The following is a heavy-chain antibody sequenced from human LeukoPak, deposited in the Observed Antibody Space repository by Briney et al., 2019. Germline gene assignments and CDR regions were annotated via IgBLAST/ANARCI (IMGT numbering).Heavy chain of an antibody. J-gene: IGHJ6*03. CDR2: IYYSGST. Sequence: SETLSLTCTVSGGSISSYYWSWIRQPPGKGLEWIGYIYYSGSTNYNPSLKSRVTISVDTSKNQFSLKLSSVTAADTAVYYCARYARSCGDHYYYYYMDVWGKGTTVTVSS. CDR1: GGSISSYY. V-gene: IGHV4-59*01. D-gene: IGHD4-17*01. CDR3: ARYARSCGDHYYYYYMDV.